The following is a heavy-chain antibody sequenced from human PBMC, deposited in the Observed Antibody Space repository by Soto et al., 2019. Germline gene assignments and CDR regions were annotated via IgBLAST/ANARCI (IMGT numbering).Heavy chain of an antibody. Sequence: QVQLQESGPGLVKPSQTLSLICTVSGGSISSGGYYWSWIRQHPGKGLEWIGYIYYSGSTYYNPSLKSRVSISVDTSKNQFSLKLSSVTAADTPVYYCARGADYGDPDLDDYWGQGTLVTVSS. CDR2: IYYSGST. V-gene: IGHV4-31*03. J-gene: IGHJ4*02. CDR1: GGSISSGGYY. D-gene: IGHD4-17*01. CDR3: ARGADYGDPDLDDY.